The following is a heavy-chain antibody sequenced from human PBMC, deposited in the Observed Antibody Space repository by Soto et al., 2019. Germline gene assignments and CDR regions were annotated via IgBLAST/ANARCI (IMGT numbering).Heavy chain of an antibody. J-gene: IGHJ4*02. CDR3: VSQRTSVLTQAYFDY. Sequence: SETLSLTCTVSGGSVSNSNYYWGWIRQSPGKGLEWIGSVYYMGRSYSKSSVKSRVTISVDTSKNQFSLNLNSVTASDTAVYFCVSQRTSVLTQAYFDYWGPGALVTAPQ. CDR1: GGSVSNSNYY. CDR2: VYYMGRS. D-gene: IGHD2-8*01. V-gene: IGHV4-39*01.